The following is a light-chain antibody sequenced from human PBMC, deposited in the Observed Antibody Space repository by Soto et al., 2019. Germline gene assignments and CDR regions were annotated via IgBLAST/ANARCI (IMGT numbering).Light chain of an antibody. V-gene: IGLV2-14*03. Sequence: QSALTQPASVSGSPGQSITISCTGTSSDVGGYNYVSWYQHHPGKAPKLMIYDVSNRPSGVSNRFSGSKSGNTASLIISGLQAEDEADYYCSSYTSSSTLSTSFFGTGTKVTVL. CDR3: SSYTSSSTLSTSF. CDR2: DVS. CDR1: SSDVGGYNY. J-gene: IGLJ1*01.